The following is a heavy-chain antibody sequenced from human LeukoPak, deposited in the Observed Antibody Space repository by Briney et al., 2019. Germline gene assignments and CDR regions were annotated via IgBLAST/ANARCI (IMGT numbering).Heavy chain of an antibody. Sequence: GGSLRLSCAASGFTFSDYYMSWIRQAPGKGVEWVSYISSSSSYTNYADSVKGRFTISRDNAKNSLYLQMNSLRAEDTAVYYCATNYDILTGSPKDDAFDIWGQGTMVTVSS. D-gene: IGHD3-9*01. V-gene: IGHV3-11*03. CDR1: GFTFSDYY. J-gene: IGHJ3*02. CDR2: ISSSSSYT. CDR3: ATNYDILTGSPKDDAFDI.